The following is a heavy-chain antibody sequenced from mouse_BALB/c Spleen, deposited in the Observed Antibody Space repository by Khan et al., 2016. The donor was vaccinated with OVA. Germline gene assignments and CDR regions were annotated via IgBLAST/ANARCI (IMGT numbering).Heavy chain of an antibody. Sequence: VPLQQSGPELVKPGASVKISCKASGYAFSSSWMNWVKQRPGQGLEWIGRIYPGDGDTNDNGKLKGKATMTADKSSSTAYMQLSSLTSVDSAVYFCAREYGNYRYFDVWGAGTTGTVSS. CDR2: IYPGDGDT. J-gene: IGHJ1*01. CDR1: GYAFSSSW. V-gene: IGHV1-82*01. CDR3: AREYGNYRYFDV. D-gene: IGHD2-10*02.